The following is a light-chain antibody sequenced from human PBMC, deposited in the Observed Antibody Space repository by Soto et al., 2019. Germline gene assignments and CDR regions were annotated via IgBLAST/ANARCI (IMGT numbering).Light chain of an antibody. CDR1: QSVSSY. CDR3: QQYGSSPMT. V-gene: IGKV3-11*01. CDR2: DAS. J-gene: IGKJ5*01. Sequence: EIVLTQSPATLSLSPVERATLSCRASQSVSSYLAWYQQKPGQAPRLLIYDASNRATGIPARFSGSGSGTDFTLTISRLEPEDFAVYYCQQYGSSPMTFGQGTRREIK.